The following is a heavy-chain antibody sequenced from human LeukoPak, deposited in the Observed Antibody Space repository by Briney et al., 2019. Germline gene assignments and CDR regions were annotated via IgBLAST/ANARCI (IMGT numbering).Heavy chain of an antibody. CDR2: INTNTGNP. V-gene: IGHV7-4-1*02. J-gene: IGHJ4*02. CDR3: ARGEGVDY. CDR1: GYTFTSYG. Sequence: ASVKVSCKASGYTFTSYGISWVRQAPGQGLEWMGWINTNTGNPTYAQGFTGRFVFSLDTSVSTAYPQINSLKAEDTAMYYCARGEGVDYWGQGTLVTVSS.